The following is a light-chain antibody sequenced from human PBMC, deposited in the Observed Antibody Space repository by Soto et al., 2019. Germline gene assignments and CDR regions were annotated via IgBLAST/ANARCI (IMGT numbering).Light chain of an antibody. CDR1: SSNIGSNY. CDR3: AAWDDSLSGHVV. J-gene: IGLJ2*01. CDR2: SNN. V-gene: IGLV1-47*02. Sequence: QLVLTQPPSASGTPGQSVTISCSGSSSNIGSNYVYWYQQLPGTAPKLLIYSNNQRPSGVPDRFSGSKFGSSASLAISGLRSGDEADYYCAAWDDSLSGHVVFGGGTKLTVL.